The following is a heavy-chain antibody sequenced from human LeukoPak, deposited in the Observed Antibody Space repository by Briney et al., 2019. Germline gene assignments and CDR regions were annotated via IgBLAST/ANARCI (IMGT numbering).Heavy chain of an antibody. CDR1: GGTFSSYA. J-gene: IGHJ4*02. D-gene: IGHD4-23*01. Sequence: SVKVSCKASGGTFSSYAISWVRQAPGQGLEWMGRIIPILGIANYAQKFQGRVTITADKSTSSAYMELSSLRSEDTAVYYCASRVTVIIWGQGTLVTVSS. CDR2: IIPILGIA. CDR3: ASRVTVII. V-gene: IGHV1-69*04.